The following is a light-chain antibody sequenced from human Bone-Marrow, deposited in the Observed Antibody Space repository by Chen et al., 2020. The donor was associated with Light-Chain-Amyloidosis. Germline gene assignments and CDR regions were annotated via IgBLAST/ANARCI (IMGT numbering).Light chain of an antibody. CDR1: DMPTKY. CDR2: RDT. CDR3: QAADSSGTYEVI. V-gene: IGLV3-25*03. Sequence: SSDLTQPPSVSASPGLPARITCSGDDMPTKYAYWYQQKPGQAPVLGIQRDTERPSGISERFSGSSAGTTATLTISGVQAEDDADYHCQAADSSGTYEVIFGGGTKLTVL. J-gene: IGLJ2*01.